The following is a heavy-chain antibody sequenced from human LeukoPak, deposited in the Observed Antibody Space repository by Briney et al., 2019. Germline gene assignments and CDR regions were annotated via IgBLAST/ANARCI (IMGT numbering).Heavy chain of an antibody. Sequence: SVKVSCKASGGTFSSYAISWVRQAPGQGLEWMGGIIPIFGTANYAQKFQGRVTITADESTSTAYMELSSLRSEDTAVCYCAREGSVLRYFDWLSIWGQGTLVTVSS. CDR1: GGTFSSYA. D-gene: IGHD3-9*01. CDR3: AREGSVLRYFDWLSI. J-gene: IGHJ4*02. CDR2: IIPIFGTA. V-gene: IGHV1-69*01.